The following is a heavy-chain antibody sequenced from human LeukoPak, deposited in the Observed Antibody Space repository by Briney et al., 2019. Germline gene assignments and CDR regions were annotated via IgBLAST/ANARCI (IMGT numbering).Heavy chain of an antibody. D-gene: IGHD6-13*01. Sequence: GGSLRLSCAASGFTFSSYSMNWVRQAPGKGLEWVSSISSSSSYIYYADSGTGRFTISRDNAKNSLYLHMNSLRAEDAAVYSCARDRIAEAGTNVYWGQGTLVTVSS. J-gene: IGHJ4*02. V-gene: IGHV3-21*01. CDR2: ISSSSSYI. CDR3: ARDRIAEAGTNVY. CDR1: GFTFSSYS.